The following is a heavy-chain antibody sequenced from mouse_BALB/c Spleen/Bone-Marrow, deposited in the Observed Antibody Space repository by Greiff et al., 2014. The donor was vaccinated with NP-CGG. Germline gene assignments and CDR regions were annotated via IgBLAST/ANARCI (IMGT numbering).Heavy chain of an antibody. J-gene: IGHJ1*01. Sequence: VQLQQSGPELVKPGASVKMSCKASGYTFTSYFIHWVKQRPGQGLEWIGWIYPGDGSTKYNEKFKVKTTLTADKSSSTAYMFLSSLTSEDPAIYFCAYYRYDEYFDVWGAGTTVTVSS. V-gene: IGHV1S56*01. CDR1: GYTFTSYF. CDR2: IYPGDGST. D-gene: IGHD2-14*01. CDR3: AYYRYDEYFDV.